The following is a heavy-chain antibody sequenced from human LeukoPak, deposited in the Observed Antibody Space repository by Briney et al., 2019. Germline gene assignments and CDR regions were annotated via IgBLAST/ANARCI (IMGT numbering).Heavy chain of an antibody. V-gene: IGHV3-33*01. Sequence: GGSLRLSCAASGFTFSSYGMHWVRQAPGKGLEGVAVIWYDGSNKYYADSVKGRFTISRDNSKNTLYLQMNSLRAEDTAVYYCARQYNWNDPFDYWGQGTLVTVSS. J-gene: IGHJ4*02. D-gene: IGHD1-1*01. CDR3: ARQYNWNDPFDY. CDR1: GFTFSSYG. CDR2: IWYDGSNK.